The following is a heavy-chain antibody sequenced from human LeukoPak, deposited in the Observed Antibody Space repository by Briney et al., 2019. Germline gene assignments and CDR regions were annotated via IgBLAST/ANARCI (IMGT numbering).Heavy chain of an antibody. CDR3: AGEDSSGLFAP. D-gene: IGHD6-19*01. Sequence: PSETLSLTCTVSDDSLSSYYWSWIRQPPGKGLEWIGYIYHSGSTNYNPSLKTRVTILVDTSKNQFSLKLSSVTAADTAVYYCAGEDSSGLFAPWGQGTLVTVSS. J-gene: IGHJ5*02. CDR1: DDSLSSYY. CDR2: IYHSGST. V-gene: IGHV4-59*01.